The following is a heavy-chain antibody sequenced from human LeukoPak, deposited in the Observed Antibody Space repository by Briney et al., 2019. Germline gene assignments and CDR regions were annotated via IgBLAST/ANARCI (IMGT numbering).Heavy chain of an antibody. CDR1: GGSISSYY. CDR2: IYYSGNT. CDR3: ARHEKPLDAFDI. J-gene: IGHJ3*02. Sequence: SETLSLTCTVSGGSISSYYWSWTRQPPGKGLEWIGYIYYSGNTNYNPSLKSRVTISVDTSKNQFSLKLSSVTAADTAVYYCARHEKPLDAFDIWGQGTMVTVSS. V-gene: IGHV4-59*08.